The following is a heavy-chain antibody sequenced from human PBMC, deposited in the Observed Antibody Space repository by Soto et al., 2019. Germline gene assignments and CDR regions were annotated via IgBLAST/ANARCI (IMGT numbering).Heavy chain of an antibody. CDR1: GYSISSGYY. CDR3: ARGTYYYDSSGHRDAFDI. J-gene: IGHJ3*02. V-gene: IGHV4-38-2*01. Sequence: NPSETLSLTCAVSGYSISSGYYWGWIRQPPGKGLEWIGSIYHSGSTYYNPSLKSRVTISADTSKNQFSLKLSSVTAADTAVYYCARGTYYYDSSGHRDAFDIWGQGTMVTVSS. D-gene: IGHD3-22*01. CDR2: IYHSGST.